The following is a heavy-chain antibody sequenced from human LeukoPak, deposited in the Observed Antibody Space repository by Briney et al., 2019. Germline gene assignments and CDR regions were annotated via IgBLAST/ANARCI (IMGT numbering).Heavy chain of an antibody. Sequence: SETLSLTCTVSGGSISSGGYYWSWIRQHPGKGLEWIGYIYYSGSTYYNPSLKSRVTISVDTSKNQFSLKLGSVAAADTGVYYCARVLGSGRHFDYWGQGTLVTVSS. CDR1: GGSISSGGYY. CDR2: IYYSGST. J-gene: IGHJ4*02. D-gene: IGHD2-15*01. V-gene: IGHV4-31*03. CDR3: ARVLGSGRHFDY.